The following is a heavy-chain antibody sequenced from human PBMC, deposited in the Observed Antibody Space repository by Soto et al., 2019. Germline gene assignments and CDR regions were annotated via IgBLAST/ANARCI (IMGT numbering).Heavy chain of an antibody. CDR3: SAPTLFSGWYVRAYGMDV. J-gene: IGHJ6*02. CDR1: GSTFSSYA. Sequence: PGGSLRLSCAASGSTFSSYAMHWVRQAPGTGLEWVGRIKSKTDGGTPDYAARVKGRFTISREDSKNTLYLQMNSVKTEDTAVYYCSAPTLFSGWYVRAYGMDVWGQGTTVTVSS. CDR2: IKSKTDGGTP. D-gene: IGHD6-19*01. V-gene: IGHV3-15*07.